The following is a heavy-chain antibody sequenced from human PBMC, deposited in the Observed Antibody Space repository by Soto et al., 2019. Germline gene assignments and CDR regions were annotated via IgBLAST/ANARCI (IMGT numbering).Heavy chain of an antibody. CDR1: GDSMTSSSYY. J-gene: IGHJ5*02. V-gene: IGHV4-39*07. CDR3: ARGGGCSGGSCYTWFDP. CDR2: INHSGST. D-gene: IGHD2-15*01. Sequence: PSETLSLTCTVSGDSMTSSSYYWSWIRQPPGKGLEWIGEINHSGSTNYNPSLKSRVTISVDTSKNQFSLKLSSVTAADTAVYYCARGGGCSGGSCYTWFDPWGQGTLVTVSS.